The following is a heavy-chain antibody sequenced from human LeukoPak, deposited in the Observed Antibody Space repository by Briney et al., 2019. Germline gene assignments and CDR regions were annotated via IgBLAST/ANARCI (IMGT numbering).Heavy chain of an antibody. V-gene: IGHV3-48*01. D-gene: IGHD1-7*01. CDR2: ITSSSSTI. CDR1: GFTFSTYN. Sequence: GGSLRLSCAASGFTFSTYNMNWVRQAPGKGLEWISYITSSSSTIYYADSVKGRFTISRDNSKNTLYLQMNSLRAEDTAVYYCAKDQVEIRISEYFQYWGQGTLVTVSS. J-gene: IGHJ1*01. CDR3: AKDQVEIRISEYFQY.